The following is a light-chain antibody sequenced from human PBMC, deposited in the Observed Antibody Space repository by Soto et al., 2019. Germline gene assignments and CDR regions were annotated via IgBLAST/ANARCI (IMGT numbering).Light chain of an antibody. V-gene: IGKV3-15*01. Sequence: EVVMTQSPATLSVSPGERVTLLCRASHSGSRNLAWYQQKPGQSPRLLIYGASTRATGTPARFTASRSGTEFALTIGSLQSEGVAVYYCQRYDTAWTFGQGAKVEIK. J-gene: IGKJ1*01. CDR1: HSGSRN. CDR2: GAS. CDR3: QRYDTAWT.